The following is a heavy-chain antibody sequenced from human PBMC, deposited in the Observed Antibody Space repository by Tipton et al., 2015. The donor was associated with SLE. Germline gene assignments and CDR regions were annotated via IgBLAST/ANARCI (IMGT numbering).Heavy chain of an antibody. CDR2: VSSSGSAI. J-gene: IGHJ3*02. CDR1: GFTFTDYQ. V-gene: IGHV3-11*01. CDR3: ATPIRGTFDGFDI. Sequence: SLRLSCVASGFTFTDYQMNWIRQAPGKGLEWLSYVSSSGSAISYARSLRGRFTISRDNAKKFIFLEMNSLRPEDTAVYYCATPIRGTFDGFDIWGQGTMVSVSS. D-gene: IGHD1-26*01.